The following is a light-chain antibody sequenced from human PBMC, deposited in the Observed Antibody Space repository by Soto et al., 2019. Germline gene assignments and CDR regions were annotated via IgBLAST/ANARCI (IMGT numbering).Light chain of an antibody. CDR3: QQYNNWPLT. J-gene: IGKJ4*01. V-gene: IGKV3-15*01. CDR1: PSVTNF. CDR2: GAS. Sequence: EIVLTQSPATLSLSPGERATLSCRASPSVTNFLAWYQQKPGQAPGLLIYGASTRATGIPARFSGSGSGTELTLTISSLQSEDFAVYYCQQYNNWPLTFGGGTKVDIK.